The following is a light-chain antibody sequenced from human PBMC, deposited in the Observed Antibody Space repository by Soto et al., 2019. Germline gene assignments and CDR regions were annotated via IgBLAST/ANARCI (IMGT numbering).Light chain of an antibody. CDR3: QQYDSSPHT. V-gene: IGKV3-20*01. CDR2: GAS. CDR1: QSVSSSH. J-gene: IGKJ2*01. Sequence: EIVLTQSPGTLSLSPGERATLSCRASQSVSSSHLAWYQQNPGQAPRLLIYGASSRPTRIPDRFSGSGSGTAFTLTISRLEPEDFAVYYCQQYDSSPHTFGQGTKLEIK.